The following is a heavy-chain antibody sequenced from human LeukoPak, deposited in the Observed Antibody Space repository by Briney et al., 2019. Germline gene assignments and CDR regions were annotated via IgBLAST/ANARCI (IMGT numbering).Heavy chain of an antibody. CDR2: IKQDGSEE. J-gene: IGHJ4*02. Sequence: GGSLRLSCAASGFILSDYWMSWVRQAPGKGLEWVAGIKQDGSEEYYVDSVKGRFTISRDNAKNSLFLQMNSLRAEDTAVYYCARGPYSRDNFDYWDQRTLVTVSS. V-gene: IGHV3-7*03. CDR3: ARGPYSRDNFDY. CDR1: GFILSDYW. D-gene: IGHD6-13*01.